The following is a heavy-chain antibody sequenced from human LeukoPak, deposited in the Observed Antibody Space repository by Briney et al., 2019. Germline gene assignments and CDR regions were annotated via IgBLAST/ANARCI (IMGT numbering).Heavy chain of an antibody. CDR2: ISRSGGST. CDR3: AKTGSTVTALNWFDP. V-gene: IGHV3-23*01. J-gene: IGHJ5*02. D-gene: IGHD4-17*01. Sequence: GGFLRLSCAASGFTFSTNAMSWVRQAPGKGLEWVSGISRSGGSTYYADSVKGRFTISRDNSKNTLYLQMNSLRGEDTAVYYCAKTGSTVTALNWFDPWGQGTLVTVSS. CDR1: GFTFSTNA.